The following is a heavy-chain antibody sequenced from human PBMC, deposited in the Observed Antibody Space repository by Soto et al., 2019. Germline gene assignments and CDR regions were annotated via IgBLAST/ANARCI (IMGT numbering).Heavy chain of an antibody. D-gene: IGHD2-15*01. CDR1: GYTFTSYD. V-gene: IGHV1-8*01. CDR2: MNPNRGNT. Sequence: ASVKVSCKASGYTFTSYDINWVRQATGQGLEWMGWMNPNRGNTGYAQKFQGRVTMTRNTSISTAYMELSSLRSEDTAVYYCARGYMRPGYCSGGSCPDYWGQGTLVTVSS. J-gene: IGHJ4*02. CDR3: ARGYMRPGYCSGGSCPDY.